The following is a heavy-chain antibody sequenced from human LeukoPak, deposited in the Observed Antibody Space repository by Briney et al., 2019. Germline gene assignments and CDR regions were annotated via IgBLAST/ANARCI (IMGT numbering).Heavy chain of an antibody. V-gene: IGHV1-2*02. J-gene: IGHJ4*02. CDR1: GYTFTSNY. CDR2: ISPSGGST. D-gene: IGHD3-22*01. Sequence: ASVKVSCKAFGYTFTSNYMHWVRQAPGQGPEWMGVISPSGGSTTYAQKFQGRVTMTRDTSISTAYMELSRLRSDDTAVYYCARQRWTYYYDSSGYSGWGQGTLVTVSS. CDR3: ARQRWTYYYDSSGYSG.